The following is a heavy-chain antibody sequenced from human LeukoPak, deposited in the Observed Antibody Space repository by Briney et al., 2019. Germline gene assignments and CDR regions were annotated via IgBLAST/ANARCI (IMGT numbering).Heavy chain of an antibody. Sequence: SETLSLTCSVSGGSISRYYWSWIRQPPGKGLEWIGYIYYSGSTNYNPSLKSRVTISVDTSKNQFSLKLSSVTAADTAVYYCARLGPATVTTFLDSWGQGTLVTVSS. CDR3: ARLGPATVTTFLDS. CDR1: GGSISRYY. CDR2: IYYSGST. J-gene: IGHJ4*02. V-gene: IGHV4-59*08. D-gene: IGHD4-11*01.